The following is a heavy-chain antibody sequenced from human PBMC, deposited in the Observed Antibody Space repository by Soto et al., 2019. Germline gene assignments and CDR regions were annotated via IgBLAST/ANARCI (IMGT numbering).Heavy chain of an antibody. D-gene: IGHD2-21*01. J-gene: IGHJ4*02. CDR2: ISSSSSYI. V-gene: IGHV3-21*01. Sequence: GGSLRLSCAASGFTFSSYSMNWVRQAPGKGLEWVSSISSSSSYIFYADSVKGRFTISRDNAKNSLYLQMNSLRAEETAVYYCGREHSIQFDYWGQGTLVTVSS. CDR3: GREHSIQFDY. CDR1: GFTFSSYS.